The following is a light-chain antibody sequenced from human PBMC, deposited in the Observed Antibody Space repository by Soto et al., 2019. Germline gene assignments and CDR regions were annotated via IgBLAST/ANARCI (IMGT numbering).Light chain of an antibody. CDR1: QGIYSN. CDR2: GVS. Sequence: IEMTKSPSSVSASVGDTVRMTCRASQGIYSNLAWYQHKHGQAPRLXXYGVSSRDTGVPDRFSGSASGTEGTITISSLKSEDGSVYYCQQYNNWPRTFGQGTRLEIK. J-gene: IGKJ5*01. V-gene: IGKV3-15*01. CDR3: QQYNNWPRT.